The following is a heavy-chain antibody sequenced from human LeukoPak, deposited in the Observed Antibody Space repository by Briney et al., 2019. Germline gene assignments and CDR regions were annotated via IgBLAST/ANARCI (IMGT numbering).Heavy chain of an antibody. J-gene: IGHJ4*02. D-gene: IGHD2-15*01. Sequence: ASVRVSCKVSGYKFTAYYIHWVRQAPRQGLEWMGWINPNTGGTNYAQNFQGRVTMTRDTSISTAYMELSSLTSDDTAIYYCAKDRELDSWGQGTLVTVSS. CDR2: INPNTGGT. CDR1: GYKFTAYY. CDR3: AKDRELDS. V-gene: IGHV1-2*02.